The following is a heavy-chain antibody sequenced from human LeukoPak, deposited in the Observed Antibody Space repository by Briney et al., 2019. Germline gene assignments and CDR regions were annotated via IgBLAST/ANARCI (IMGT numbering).Heavy chain of an antibody. CDR1: GFTFSSYA. CDR2: ISYDGSNK. CDR3: AKDRLEMATTNDY. V-gene: IGHV3-30-3*01. J-gene: IGHJ4*02. Sequence: PGGSLRLSCAASGFTFSSYAMHWVRQAPGKGLEWVAVISYDGSNKYYADSVKGRFTISRDNSKNTLYLQMNSLRAEDTAVYYCAKDRLEMATTNDYWGQGILVTVSS. D-gene: IGHD5-24*01.